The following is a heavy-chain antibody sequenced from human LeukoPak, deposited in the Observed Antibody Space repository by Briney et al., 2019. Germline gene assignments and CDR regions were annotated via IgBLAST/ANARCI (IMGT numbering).Heavy chain of an antibody. Sequence: PSETLSLTCTVSRGSISSSSYYWGWIRQPPGKRLEWIGSFYYIGGTYYNPSLEGRVTISADSSKNQFSLKLTSETAADTALYYCARILTTFDSWGQGTLVTVSS. D-gene: IGHD4-11*01. CDR1: RGSISSSSYY. CDR3: ARILTTFDS. J-gene: IGHJ4*02. V-gene: IGHV4-39*01. CDR2: FYYIGGT.